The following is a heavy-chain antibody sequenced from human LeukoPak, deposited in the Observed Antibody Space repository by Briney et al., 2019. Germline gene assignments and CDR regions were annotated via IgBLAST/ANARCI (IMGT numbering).Heavy chain of an antibody. CDR2: INHSGGT. CDR3: ARGPRTYYDFWSGYYTDYWYFDL. D-gene: IGHD3-3*01. V-gene: IGHV4-34*01. J-gene: IGHJ2*01. CDR1: GGSFSGYY. Sequence: SETLSLTCAVYGGSFSGYYWSWIRQPPGKGLEWIGEINHSGGTNYNPSLKSRVTISVDTSKNQFSLKLSSVTAADTAVYYCARGPRTYYDFWSGYYTDYWYFDLWGRGTLVTVSS.